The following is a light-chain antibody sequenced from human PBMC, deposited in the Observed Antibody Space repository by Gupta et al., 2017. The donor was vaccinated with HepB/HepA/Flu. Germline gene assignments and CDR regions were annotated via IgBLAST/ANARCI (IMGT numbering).Light chain of an antibody. Sequence: ATGVPPRFSGSGSGRDYTLTISGLQSEDAAVYFCRQYNEWPRTFGQGTRVEIK. V-gene: IGKV3-15*01. J-gene: IGKJ1*01. CDR3: RQYNEWPRT.